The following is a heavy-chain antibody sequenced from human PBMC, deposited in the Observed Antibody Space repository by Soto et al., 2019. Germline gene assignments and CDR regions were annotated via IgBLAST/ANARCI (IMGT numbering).Heavy chain of an antibody. CDR2: IIPILGIA. D-gene: IGHD3-16*02. CDR3: AREHYDYIWGSYRFYDY. Sequence: SVKVSCKASGGTFSSYTISWVRQAPGQGLEWMGRIIPILGIANYAQKFQGRVTITADKSTSTAYMELSSLRSEDTAVYYCAREHYDYIWGSYRFYDYWGQGTLVTVSS. CDR1: GGTFSSYT. V-gene: IGHV1-69*04. J-gene: IGHJ4*02.